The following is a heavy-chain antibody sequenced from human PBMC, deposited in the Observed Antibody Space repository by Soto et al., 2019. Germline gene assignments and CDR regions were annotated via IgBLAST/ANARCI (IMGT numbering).Heavy chain of an antibody. CDR2: ISSRSNFI. V-gene: IGHV3-21*01. CDR3: ARCLSGYEVFDY. J-gene: IGHJ4*02. CDR1: GFTFSTYS. D-gene: IGHD5-12*01. Sequence: VQLVESGGGLVKPGGSLRLSCAASGFTFSTYSIHWVRQAPGRGLEWVSSISSRSNFIYYADSLEGRFTISRDNAKNSLYLQMNSLRAEDTAVYYCARCLSGYEVFDYWGQGTLVTVSS.